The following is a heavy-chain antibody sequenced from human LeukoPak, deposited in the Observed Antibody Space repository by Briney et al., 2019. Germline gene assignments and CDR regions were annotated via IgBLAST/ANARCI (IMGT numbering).Heavy chain of an antibody. CDR3: ARDGYDFWSGHTNSDDY. D-gene: IGHD3-3*01. J-gene: IGHJ4*02. CDR1: GGTFSSYA. Sequence: GASVKVSCKTSGGTFSSYAISWVRQAPGQGLEWMGGIIPIFDTASYGQKFQGRVTITANKSTSTAYMELSSLRSEDTAVYYCARDGYDFWSGHTNSDDYWGQGTLVTVSS. V-gene: IGHV1-69*06. CDR2: IIPIFDTA.